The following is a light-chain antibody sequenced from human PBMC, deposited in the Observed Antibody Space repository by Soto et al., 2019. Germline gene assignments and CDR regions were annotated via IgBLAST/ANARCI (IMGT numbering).Light chain of an antibody. J-gene: IGKJ4*01. CDR2: GAS. Sequence: EIVMTQSPATLSVSPGERATLSCRASQSVSNNLAWYQQKPGQAPRLLIYGASTRATGIPARFSGSGSDTEFTLTISSLQSEDVAVYYCQQYNNWPPLTFGGGTKVEIK. CDR3: QQYNNWPPLT. CDR1: QSVSNN. V-gene: IGKV3-15*01.